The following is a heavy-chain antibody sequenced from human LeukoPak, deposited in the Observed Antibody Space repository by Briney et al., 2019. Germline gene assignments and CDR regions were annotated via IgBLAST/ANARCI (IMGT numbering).Heavy chain of an antibody. V-gene: IGHV4-30-2*01. CDR3: ARGLLGVSSGYYYFDY. CDR2: IYHSGST. CDR1: GGSISSGGYS. D-gene: IGHD3-22*01. J-gene: IGHJ4*02. Sequence: SETLSLTCAVSGGSISSGGYSWSWIRQPPGKGLEWIGYIYHSGSTYYNPSLKSRVTISVDRSKNQFSLKLSSVTAADTAVYYCARGLLGVSSGYYYFDYWGQGTLVTVSS.